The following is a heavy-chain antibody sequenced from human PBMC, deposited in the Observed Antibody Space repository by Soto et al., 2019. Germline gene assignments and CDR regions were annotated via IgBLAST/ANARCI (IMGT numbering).Heavy chain of an antibody. CDR2: LSGSGGFT. CDR1: GFTFNTYA. Sequence: PGGSLRLSCAASGFTFNTYAMGWVRQTPGKGLEWVASLSGSGGFTEHADSVKGRCSISRDNSNNTLFLQMNGLRVDDTAVYYCRKDRYYDSRIIDSWGSGTLVTVSS. CDR3: RKDRYYDSRIIDS. D-gene: IGHD3-22*01. J-gene: IGHJ4*02. V-gene: IGHV3-23*01.